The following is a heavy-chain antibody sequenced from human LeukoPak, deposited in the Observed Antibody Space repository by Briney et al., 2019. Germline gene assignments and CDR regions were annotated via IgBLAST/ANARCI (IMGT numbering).Heavy chain of an antibody. V-gene: IGHV4-4*07. CDR3: ARDGTRYSSGWYLSGTTPNDAFDI. J-gene: IGHJ3*02. CDR1: GGSFSGYY. D-gene: IGHD6-19*01. Sequence: KTSETLSLTCAVYGGSFSGYYWSWIRQPAGKGLEWIGRIYTSGSTNYNPSLKSRVTMSVDTSKNQFSLKLSSVTAADTAVYYCARDGTRYSSGWYLSGTTPNDAFDIWGQGTMVTVSS. CDR2: IYTSGST.